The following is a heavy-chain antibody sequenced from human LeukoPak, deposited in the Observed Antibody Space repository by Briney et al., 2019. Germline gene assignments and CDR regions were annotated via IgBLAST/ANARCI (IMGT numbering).Heavy chain of an antibody. CDR3: ARVQWELHKGIDWFDP. CDR1: GYTLTSYA. D-gene: IGHD1-26*01. J-gene: IGHJ5*02. V-gene: IGHV1-3*01. Sequence: GASVKVSCKASGYTLTSYAMHWVRQAPGQRLEWMGWINAGNGNTKYSQKFQGRVTITRDTSASTAYMELSSLRSEDTAVYYCARVQWELHKGIDWFDPWGQGTLVTVSS. CDR2: INAGNGNT.